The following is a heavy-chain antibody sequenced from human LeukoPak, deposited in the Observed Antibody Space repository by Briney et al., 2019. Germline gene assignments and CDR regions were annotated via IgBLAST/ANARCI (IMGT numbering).Heavy chain of an antibody. J-gene: IGHJ4*02. CDR2: ISPNSGGT. CDR1: GYTFSDYY. Sequence: GASVKVSCKAFGYTFSDYYIHWVRQAPGQGLEWMGWISPNSGGTNYAQKFQGRVTMTRDTSISTAYMEVSRLRSDDTAVYYCASEGSDYWGQGTLVTVSS. CDR3: ASEGSDY. V-gene: IGHV1-2*02.